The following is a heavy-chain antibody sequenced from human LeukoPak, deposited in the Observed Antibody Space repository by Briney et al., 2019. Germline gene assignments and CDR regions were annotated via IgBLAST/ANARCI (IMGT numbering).Heavy chain of an antibody. CDR1: GGSISSSSYF. CDR2: ISYSGST. J-gene: IGHJ4*02. V-gene: IGHV4-39*01. D-gene: IGHD2-15*01. CDR3: ARSVNIVVEYYFDY. Sequence: ETLCLTCTVSGGSISSSSYFWGGIRQPPGKGLEWIGSISYSGSTYYNPSLKSRVSISVGTSKNQFALKLNSVTAADTAVYYCARSVNIVVEYYFDYWGQGTVDPVSS.